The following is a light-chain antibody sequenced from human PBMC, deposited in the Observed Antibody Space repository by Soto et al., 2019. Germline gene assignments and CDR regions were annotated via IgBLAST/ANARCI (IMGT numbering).Light chain of an antibody. Sequence: EVVLTQSPGTLSLSPGERATLSCRASQSVSNNYLAWYQQKPGQSPKLLIFGSSDRATRISDRFSGSGSGTYLTLTIVSAEPEDFAVYYCQQYGSSPPYTFGQGTKLEIK. J-gene: IGKJ2*01. CDR3: QQYGSSPPYT. CDR2: GSS. V-gene: IGKV3-20*01. CDR1: QSVSNNY.